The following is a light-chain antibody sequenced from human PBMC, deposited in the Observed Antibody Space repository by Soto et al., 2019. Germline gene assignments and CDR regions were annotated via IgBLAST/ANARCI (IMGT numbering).Light chain of an antibody. CDR3: QSYDSGLGGYV. CDR1: SSNIGAFYD. J-gene: IGLJ1*01. Sequence: QSVLTQPPSVSGAPGQRVTISCTGSSSNIGAFYDVHWYQQLPGTAPKLLIYENTNRPSGVPDRFSGSKSGTSASLGITGLQAEDEADYYCQSYDSGLGGYVFRTGNEVPV. CDR2: ENT. V-gene: IGLV1-40*01.